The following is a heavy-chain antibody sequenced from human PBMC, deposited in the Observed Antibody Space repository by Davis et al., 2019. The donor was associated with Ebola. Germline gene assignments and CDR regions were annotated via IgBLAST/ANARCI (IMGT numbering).Heavy chain of an antibody. V-gene: IGHV1-46*01. CDR3: ASAGMTTYTLGLKYYYYYGMDV. D-gene: IGHD4-17*01. CDR1: GGTFSNYA. Sequence: ASVKVSCKASGGTFSNYALSWVRQTPGQGLEWMGIINPSGGSTSYAQKFQGRVTMTRDTSTSTVYMELSSLRSEDTAVYYCASAGMTTYTLGLKYYYYYGMDVWGQGTTVTVSS. CDR2: INPSGGST. J-gene: IGHJ6*02.